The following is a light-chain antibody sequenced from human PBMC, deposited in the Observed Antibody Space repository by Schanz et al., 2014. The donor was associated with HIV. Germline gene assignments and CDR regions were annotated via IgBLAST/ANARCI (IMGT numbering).Light chain of an antibody. CDR2: AAS. J-gene: IGKJ1*01. CDR1: QNIGTS. Sequence: DIQMTQSPSSVSASVGDRVTITCRASQNIGTSLHWYQHKPGKAPKRLIYAASSLQSGVPSRFSGSGSGTEFTLTISSLQPEDFATYYCQQYDTISWTFGQGTKVEVK. V-gene: IGKV1-16*01. CDR3: QQYDTISWT.